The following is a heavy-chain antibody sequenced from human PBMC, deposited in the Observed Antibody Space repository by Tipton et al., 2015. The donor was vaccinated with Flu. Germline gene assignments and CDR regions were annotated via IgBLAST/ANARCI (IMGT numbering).Heavy chain of an antibody. CDR3: ARHTGDSVRGVIDY. CDR2: IHRSGST. Sequence: TLSLTCAVSGDSIRNDYFWGWIRQPPGKGLEWIATIHRSGSTKYNPSLKSRVTISVDTSKNHFSLKLSSVTAADTAVYYCARHTGDSVRGVIDYWGQGTLVTVSS. J-gene: IGHJ4*02. D-gene: IGHD3-10*02. CDR1: GDSIRNDYF. V-gene: IGHV4-38-2*01.